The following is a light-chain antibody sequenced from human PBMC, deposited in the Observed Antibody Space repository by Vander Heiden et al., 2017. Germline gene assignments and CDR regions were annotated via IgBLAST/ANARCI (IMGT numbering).Light chain of an antibody. CDR3: SSHAGSNNYA. J-gene: IGLJ1*01. CDR1: TSDVVAYNY. V-gene: IGLV2-8*01. Sequence: QSALTQPPSASRSPGHSVTVACTGTTSDVVAYNYVSWYQQQPGKAPKLIIYEDTKRPSGVPDRFAASKSGDTASLTVSGLQAEDEADYYCSSHAGSNNYAFGTGTKVTVL. CDR2: EDT.